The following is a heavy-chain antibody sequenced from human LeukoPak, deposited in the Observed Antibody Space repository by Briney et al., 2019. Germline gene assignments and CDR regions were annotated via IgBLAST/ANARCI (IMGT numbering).Heavy chain of an antibody. CDR3: ARDRTGEPPAESLDY. CDR2: ISYDGSNK. D-gene: IGHD1-1*01. CDR1: GFTFSSCA. V-gene: IGHV3-30-3*01. J-gene: IGHJ4*02. Sequence: GGSLRLSCAASGFTFSSCAMHWVRQAPGKGLEWVAVISYDGSNKYYADSVKGRFTISRDNSKNTLYLQMNSLRAEDTAVYYCARDRTGEPPAESLDYWGQGTLVTVSS.